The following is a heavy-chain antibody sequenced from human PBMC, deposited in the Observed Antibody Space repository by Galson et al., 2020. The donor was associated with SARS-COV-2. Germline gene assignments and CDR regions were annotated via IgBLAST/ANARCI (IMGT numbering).Heavy chain of an antibody. CDR2: VDYTGTT. CDR3: ARESGAWELTGAFDI. J-gene: IGHJ3*02. Sequence: ETSETLSLTCSVSGGSITTYYWPWIRQPPGKGLEWIGYVDYTGTTSYNPSLKSRVTISLDTSRSQFSLTLNSVTAADTAVYYSARESGAWELTGAFDIWGQGTMVTVSS. V-gene: IGHV4-59*01. CDR1: GGSITTYY. D-gene: IGHD1-7*01.